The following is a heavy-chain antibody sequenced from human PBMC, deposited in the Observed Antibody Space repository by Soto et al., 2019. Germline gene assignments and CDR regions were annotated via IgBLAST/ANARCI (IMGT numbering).Heavy chain of an antibody. J-gene: IGHJ5*02. CDR2: IIPILGIA. V-gene: IGHV1-69*04. D-gene: IGHD3-9*01. Sequence: GASVKVSCKASGGTFSSYTISWVRQAPGQGLEWMGRIIPILGIANYAQKFQGRVTITADKSTSTAYMELSSLRSEDTAVYYCARDRYYDILEGHNWFDPWGQGTLVTVSS. CDR1: GGTFSSYT. CDR3: ARDRYYDILEGHNWFDP.